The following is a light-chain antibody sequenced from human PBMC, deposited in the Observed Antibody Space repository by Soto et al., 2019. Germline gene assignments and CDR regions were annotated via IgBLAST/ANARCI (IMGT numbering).Light chain of an antibody. Sequence: DIHMTQSPSSLSASVGDRVTITCRASQGIRTYLSWYQQQPGKAPKLLIYAASSLQSGVPSRFSGSGSGTIFTLTISNLQPEDFATYYCQQSYSTPWTFGQGTKVEIK. V-gene: IGKV1-39*01. CDR3: QQSYSTPWT. CDR2: AAS. CDR1: QGIRTY. J-gene: IGKJ1*01.